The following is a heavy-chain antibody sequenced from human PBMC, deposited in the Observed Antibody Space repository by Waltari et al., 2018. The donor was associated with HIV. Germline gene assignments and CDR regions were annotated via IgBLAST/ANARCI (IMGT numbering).Heavy chain of an antibody. J-gene: IGHJ3*01. CDR1: GGAFDTFA. CDR2: TAPFLWF. V-gene: IGHV1-69*19. CDR3: AKGDFTELVRGQKAFDF. Sequence: QAQLVQSGAETKKPGSSVTVSCQASGGAFDTFAFTWVRQAPGQGLEWLGGTAPFLWFIFGQDFEVRGTNTSNPATGTVFLRVGGLRPCDTASYFCAKGDFTELVRGQKAFDFWGQGT. D-gene: IGHD1-26*01.